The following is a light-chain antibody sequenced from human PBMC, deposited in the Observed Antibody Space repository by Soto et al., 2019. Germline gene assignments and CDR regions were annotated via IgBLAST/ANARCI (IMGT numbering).Light chain of an antibody. J-gene: IGKJ5*01. CDR3: QQSYTTPEIT. Sequence: DIQMTQSPSSLSASVGDRVTITCRASQSISSYLNWYHQKPGKAPKLLIYAASSLQSGVPSRFSGSGSGTEFTLTISSLQPEDFATYYCQQSYTTPEITFGQGTRLEIK. CDR2: AAS. V-gene: IGKV1-39*01. CDR1: QSISSY.